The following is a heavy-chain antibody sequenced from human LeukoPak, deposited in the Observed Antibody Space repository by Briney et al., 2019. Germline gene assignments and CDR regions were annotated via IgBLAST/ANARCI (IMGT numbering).Heavy chain of an antibody. CDR1: GYTFTSYG. CDR2: ISAYNGNT. D-gene: IGHD6-19*01. Sequence: ASVKVSRKASGYTFTSYGISWVRQAPGQGLEWMGWISAYNGNTNYAQKLQGRVTMTTDTSTSTAYMELRSLRSDDTAVYYCARDTSPIAVAGTSLYSGGYWGQGTLVTVSS. CDR3: ARDTSPIAVAGTSLYSGGY. V-gene: IGHV1-18*01. J-gene: IGHJ4*02.